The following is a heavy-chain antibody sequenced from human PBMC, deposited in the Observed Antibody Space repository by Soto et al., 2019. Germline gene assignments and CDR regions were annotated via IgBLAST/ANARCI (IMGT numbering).Heavy chain of an antibody. CDR3: AADPYDSSGYFIGRFDY. V-gene: IGHV1-58*01. Sequence: GASVKVSCKASGFTFTSSAVQWVRQARGQRLEWIGWIVVGSGNTNYAQKFQERVTITRDMSTSTAYMELSSLRSEDTAVYYCAADPYDSSGYFIGRFDYWGQGTLATVSS. CDR2: IVVGSGNT. D-gene: IGHD3-22*01. CDR1: GFTFTSSA. J-gene: IGHJ4*02.